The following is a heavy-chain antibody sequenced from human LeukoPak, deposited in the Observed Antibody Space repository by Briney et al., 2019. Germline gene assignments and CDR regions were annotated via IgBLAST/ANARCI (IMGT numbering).Heavy chain of an antibody. V-gene: IGHV3-48*03. CDR2: ISSSGSTI. J-gene: IGHJ4*02. CDR1: GFTFSSYE. D-gene: IGHD5-12*01. CDR3: ARGRGASDF. Sequence: GGSLRLSCAASGFTFSSYEMNWVRQAPGKGLEWASYISSSGSTIYYADSVKGRFTIPRDNSKNTLYLQMNSLRAEDTAVYYCARGRGASDFWGQGTLVTVSS.